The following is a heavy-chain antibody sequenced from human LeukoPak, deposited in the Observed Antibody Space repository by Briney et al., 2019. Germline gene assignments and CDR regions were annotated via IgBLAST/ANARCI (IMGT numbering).Heavy chain of an antibody. Sequence: SVKVSCKASGGTFSSYAISWVRQAPGQGLEWMGGIIPIFGTANYAQKFQGRVTITTDESTSTAYMELSSLRAEDTAVYYCARDSADPNYDILTGYDYWGQGTLVTVSS. CDR1: GGTFSSYA. CDR2: IIPIFGTA. V-gene: IGHV1-69*05. D-gene: IGHD3-9*01. CDR3: ARDSADPNYDILTGYDY. J-gene: IGHJ4*02.